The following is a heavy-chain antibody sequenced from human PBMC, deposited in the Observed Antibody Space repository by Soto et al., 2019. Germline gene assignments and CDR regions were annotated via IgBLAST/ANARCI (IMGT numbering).Heavy chain of an antibody. V-gene: IGHV1-18*04. J-gene: IGHJ6*02. CDR3: ARRLALRFLEWPIYGMDV. CDR2: ISAYNGNT. Sequence: SVKVSCKASGYTFTSYGISWVRQAPGQGLEWMGWISAYNGNTNYAQKLQGRVTMTTDTSTSTAYMELRSLRSDDTAVYYCARRLALRFLEWPIYGMDVWGQGTTVTVSS. CDR1: GYTFTSYG. D-gene: IGHD3-3*01.